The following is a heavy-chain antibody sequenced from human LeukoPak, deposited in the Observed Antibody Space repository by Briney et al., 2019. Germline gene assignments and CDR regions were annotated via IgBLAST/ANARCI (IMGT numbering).Heavy chain of an antibody. D-gene: IGHD6-13*01. J-gene: IGHJ6*02. CDR2: IYPGDSDT. CDR1: GYSFTSYW. V-gene: IGHV5-51*01. CDR3: ARQASVAAAGNYYYYGMDV. Sequence: GESLKISCKGSGYSFTSYWIGWVRQMPGKGLEWMGIIYPGDSDTRYSPSFQGQVTISADKSISTAYLQWSSLKASDTAMYYCARQASVAAAGNYYYYGMDVWGQGTTVTVSS.